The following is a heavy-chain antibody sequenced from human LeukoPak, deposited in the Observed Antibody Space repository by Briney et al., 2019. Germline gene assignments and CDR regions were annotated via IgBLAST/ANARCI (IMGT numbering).Heavy chain of an antibody. CDR1: GDSITSSSYY. CDR3: AREYYGTFEY. Sequence: SETLSLTCSVTGDSITSSSYYWAWIRQPPGKGLEWIGSVFQSVAVYYNPSLQSRVTMSIDTSKNQCSLKLRSVTAADTAVYYCAREYYGTFEYWGQGTLVPVSS. V-gene: IGHV4-39*02. CDR2: VFQSVAV. D-gene: IGHD3-16*01. J-gene: IGHJ4*02.